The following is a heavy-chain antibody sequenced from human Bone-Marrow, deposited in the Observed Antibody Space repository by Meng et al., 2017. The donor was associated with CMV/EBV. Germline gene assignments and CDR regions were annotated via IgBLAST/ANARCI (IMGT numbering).Heavy chain of an antibody. J-gene: IGHJ6*02. Sequence: ASVKVSCKASGYTFTSYDINWVRQATGQGLEWMGWMNPNSGNTGYAQKFQGRVTMTRNTSISTAYMELSSLRSEDTAGYYCARGTSTYYDFWSGYSGWYYGMDVWGQGTTVTVSS. CDR2: MNPNSGNT. CDR1: GYTFTSYD. V-gene: IGHV1-8*01. D-gene: IGHD3-3*01. CDR3: ARGTSTYYDFWSGYSGWYYGMDV.